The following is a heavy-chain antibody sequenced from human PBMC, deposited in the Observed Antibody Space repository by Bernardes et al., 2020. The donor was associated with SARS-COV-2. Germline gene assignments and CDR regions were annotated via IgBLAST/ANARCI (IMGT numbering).Heavy chain of an antibody. CDR1: GFTFEDYT. Sequence: GGSLRLSCAASGFTFEDYTMHWVRQVPGKGLEWVSLVSWDGSTTNYADSVKGRFIISRDSSRNTLHLQMNSLRKEDTALYYCATVRQSLTIFGVGHDAFDFWGQGTMVTVSS. V-gene: IGHV3-43*01. D-gene: IGHD3-3*01. J-gene: IGHJ3*01. CDR2: VSWDGSTT. CDR3: ATVRQSLTIFGVGHDAFDF.